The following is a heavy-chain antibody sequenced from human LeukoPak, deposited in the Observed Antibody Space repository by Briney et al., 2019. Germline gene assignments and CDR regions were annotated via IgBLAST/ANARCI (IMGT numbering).Heavy chain of an antibody. CDR3: ASHIVVVTALRYYAMDV. Sequence: GGSLRLSCAASGFSFGSYDRNWVRQAPGKGLEWVSSITTSSSYIYYADSVKGRFTVSRDNAKNSLYLQMNSLRAEDTAVYHCASHIVVVTALRYYAMDVWGQGTTVTVSS. V-gene: IGHV3-21*01. D-gene: IGHD2-2*01. CDR2: ITTSSSYI. CDR1: GFSFGSYD. J-gene: IGHJ6*02.